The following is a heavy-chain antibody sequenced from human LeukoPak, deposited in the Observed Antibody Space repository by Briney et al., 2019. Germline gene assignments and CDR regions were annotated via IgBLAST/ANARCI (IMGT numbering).Heavy chain of an antibody. CDR1: GGSISSGSYY. V-gene: IGHV4-61*02. CDR3: ARWEAVAPNPGAFDI. CDR2: IYTSGST. J-gene: IGHJ3*02. Sequence: SQTLSLTCTASGGSISSGSYYWSWIRQPAGKGLEWIGRIYTSGSTNYNPSLKSRVTISVDTSKNQFSLKLSSVTAADTAVYYCARWEAVAPNPGAFDIWGQGTMVTVSS. D-gene: IGHD6-19*01.